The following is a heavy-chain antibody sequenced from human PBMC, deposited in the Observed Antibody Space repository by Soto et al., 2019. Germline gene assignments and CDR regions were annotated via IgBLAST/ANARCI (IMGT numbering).Heavy chain of an antibody. Sequence: PSETLSLTCAVYGGSFSGYYWSWIRQPPGKGLEWIGEINHSGSTNYNPSLKSRVTISVDTSKNQFSLKLSSVTAADTAVYYCARGYDDYSPFPVWGQGTTVTVSS. CDR3: ARGYDDYSPFPV. V-gene: IGHV4-34*01. D-gene: IGHD4-4*01. CDR1: GGSFSGYY. CDR2: INHSGST. J-gene: IGHJ6*02.